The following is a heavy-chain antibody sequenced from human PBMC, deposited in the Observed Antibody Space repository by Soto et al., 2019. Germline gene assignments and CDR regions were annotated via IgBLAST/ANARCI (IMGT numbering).Heavy chain of an antibody. Sequence: SETLSLTCTVSGGSISSSSYYWGWIRQPPGKGLEWIGSIYYSGSTYYNPSLKSRVTISVDTSKNQFSLKLSSVTAADTAVYYCARDRPGDFDYWGQGTLVTVSS. J-gene: IGHJ4*02. V-gene: IGHV4-39*07. CDR2: IYYSGST. CDR1: GGSISSSSYY. CDR3: ARDRPGDFDY. D-gene: IGHD3-10*01.